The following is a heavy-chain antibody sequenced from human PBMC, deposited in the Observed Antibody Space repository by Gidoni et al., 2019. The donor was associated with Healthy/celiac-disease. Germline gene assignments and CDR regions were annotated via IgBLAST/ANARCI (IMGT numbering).Heavy chain of an antibody. CDR1: GFTFSSYR. D-gene: IGHD3-3*01. V-gene: IGHV3-21*01. CDR2: ISSSSSYI. CDR3: ARAKYDFWSGYYTPYYSLRY. J-gene: IGHJ4*02. Sequence: EVQLVESGGGLVKPGGSLRLSCAASGFTFSSYRMNWVRQAPGKGLEWVSSISSSSSYIYYADSVKGRFTISRDNAKNSLYLQMNSLRAEDTAVYYCARAKYDFWSGYYTPYYSLRYWGQGTLVTVSS.